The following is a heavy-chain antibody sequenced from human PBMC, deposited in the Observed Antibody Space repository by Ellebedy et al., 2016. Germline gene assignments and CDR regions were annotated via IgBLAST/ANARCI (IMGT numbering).Heavy chain of an antibody. CDR2: IKQDGSEK. D-gene: IGHD2-2*01. Sequence: GGSLRLSCAASGFTFSSYWMSWVRQAPGKGLERVANIKQDGSEKYYVDSVKGRFTISRDNAKNSLYLQMNSLRAEDTAVYYCARASQDIVVVPAAPSMDVWGQGTTVTVSS. V-gene: IGHV3-7*03. CDR3: ARASQDIVVVPAAPSMDV. J-gene: IGHJ6*02. CDR1: GFTFSSYW.